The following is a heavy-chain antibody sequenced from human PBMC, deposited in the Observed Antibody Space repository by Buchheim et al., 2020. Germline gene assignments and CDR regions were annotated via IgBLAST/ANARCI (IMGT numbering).Heavy chain of an antibody. CDR3: ARDMGTSASDDAFDI. D-gene: IGHD7-27*01. CDR1: GFTFSSYA. J-gene: IGHJ3*02. V-gene: IGHV3-30-3*01. CDR2: ISYDGSNK. Sequence: QVQLVESGGGVVQPGRSLRLSCAASGFTFSSYAMHWVRQAPGKGLEWVAVISYDGSNKYYADSVKGRFTISRDNSKNTLYLQMNSLRAEDTAVYYCARDMGTSASDDAFDIWGQGT.